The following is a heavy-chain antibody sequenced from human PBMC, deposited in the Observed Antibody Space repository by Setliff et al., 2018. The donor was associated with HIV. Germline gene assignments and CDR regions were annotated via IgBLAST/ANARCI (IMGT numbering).Heavy chain of an antibody. D-gene: IGHD6-19*01. J-gene: IGHJ3*01. CDR1: GGSFRNYA. Sequence: SVKVSCKASGGSFRNYAINWVRQAPGQGLEWMVGIIPLLGTPNYAHKFQGRVTITTDKYRSTVYMELSSLRSEDSAVFYCARDRSGIAVAAPDAFDVWGQGTMVTV. CDR3: ARDRSGIAVAAPDAFDV. V-gene: IGHV1-69*05. CDR2: IIPLLGTP.